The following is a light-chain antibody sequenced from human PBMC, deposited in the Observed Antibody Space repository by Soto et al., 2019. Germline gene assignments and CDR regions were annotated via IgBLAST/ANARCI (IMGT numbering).Light chain of an antibody. CDR3: QQYGSSPMYT. CDR1: ESISSKS. CDR2: GTF. Sequence: EIVLTQSPGTLSLSPGERATLSCRAIESISSKSLAWYQQKPGQAPRLLIYGTFNRATGIPDRFSGSGSGTDFTLTISRLEPEDFAVYYCQQYGSSPMYTFGQGTKLEIK. V-gene: IGKV3-20*01. J-gene: IGKJ2*01.